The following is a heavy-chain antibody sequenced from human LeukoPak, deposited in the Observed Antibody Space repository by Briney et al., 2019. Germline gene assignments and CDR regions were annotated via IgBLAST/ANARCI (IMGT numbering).Heavy chain of an antibody. Sequence: PGGSLRLSCAASGFTFSSYGMHWVRQAPGKGLEWVSSISSSSSYIYYADSVKGRFTISRDNAKNSLYLQMNSLRAEDTAVYYCARVMTGNAFGIWGQGTMVTVSS. CDR1: GFTFSSYG. CDR3: ARVMTGNAFGI. J-gene: IGHJ3*02. CDR2: ISSSSSYI. V-gene: IGHV3-21*01. D-gene: IGHD3-10*01.